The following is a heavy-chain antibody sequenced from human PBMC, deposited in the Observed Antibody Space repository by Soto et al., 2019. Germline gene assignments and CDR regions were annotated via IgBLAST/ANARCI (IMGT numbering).Heavy chain of an antibody. Sequence: GGSLRHSCAASGFTFSDYYMSWIRQAPGKGLEWVSYISSSGSTIYYADSVKGRFTISRDNSKNSLYLQMNSLRAEGTAVYYCARVGYYDFWSCYLNWFDPWGQGTLVTVSS. D-gene: IGHD3-3*01. V-gene: IGHV3-11*01. CDR1: GFTFSDYY. J-gene: IGHJ5*02. CDR2: ISSSGSTI. CDR3: ARVGYYDFWSCYLNWFDP.